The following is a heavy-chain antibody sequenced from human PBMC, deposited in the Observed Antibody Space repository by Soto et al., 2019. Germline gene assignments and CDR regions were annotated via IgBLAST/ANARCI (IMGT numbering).Heavy chain of an antibody. Sequence: EVPLVESGGGLVQPGGSLRLSCAASGITFRSYWMHWVRQAPGKGLVWVSRINSDGSSTTYADSVKGRFTISRDNAKNTLFLQMNSLRAEDTAVYFCARGSGYGSSWITFEYWGQGALVTVSS. V-gene: IGHV3-74*01. J-gene: IGHJ4*02. D-gene: IGHD6-13*01. CDR1: GITFRSYW. CDR2: INSDGSST. CDR3: ARGSGYGSSWITFEY.